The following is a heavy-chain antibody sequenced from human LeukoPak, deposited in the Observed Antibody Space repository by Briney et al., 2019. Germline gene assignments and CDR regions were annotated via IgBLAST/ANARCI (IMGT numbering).Heavy chain of an antibody. Sequence: ASVKVSCKASGGTFSSYAISWVRQAPGQGLEWMGGIIPIFGTANYAQKFQGRVTITADESTSTAYMELSSLRSEDTAVYYCASIVATTPPAMDVWGQGTTVTVSS. CDR2: IIPIFGTA. V-gene: IGHV1-69*01. D-gene: IGHD5-12*01. J-gene: IGHJ6*02. CDR3: ASIVATTPPAMDV. CDR1: GGTFSSYA.